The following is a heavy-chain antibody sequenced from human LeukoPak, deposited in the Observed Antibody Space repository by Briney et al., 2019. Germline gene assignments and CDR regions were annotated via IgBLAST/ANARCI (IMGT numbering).Heavy chain of an antibody. J-gene: IGHJ6*03. CDR2: IYHTGAT. CDR1: GDFISNGYY. D-gene: IGHD6-6*01. V-gene: IGHV4-38-2*01. CDR3: ARYSTTYSSSSVAVMDV. Sequence: SETLSLTCSVSGDFISNGYYWGWIRQPPGKGLEWIGSIYHTGATYYNPSLKSRVTMSVDTSKNQFSLRVISVTAADTAVYYCARYSTTYSSSSVAVMDVWGKGTTVTVSS.